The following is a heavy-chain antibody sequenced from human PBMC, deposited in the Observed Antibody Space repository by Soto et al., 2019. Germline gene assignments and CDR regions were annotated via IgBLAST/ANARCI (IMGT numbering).Heavy chain of an antibody. CDR3: ARDRYDSSGYPDYYFDY. D-gene: IGHD3-22*01. Sequence: SVKVSCKASGGTFSSYAISWVRQAPGQGLEWMGGIIPIFGTANYAQKFQGRVTITADESTSTAYMELSSLRSEDTAVYYCARDRYDSSGYPDYYFDYWGPGTLVTVSS. V-gene: IGHV1-69*13. J-gene: IGHJ4*02. CDR1: GGTFSSYA. CDR2: IIPIFGTA.